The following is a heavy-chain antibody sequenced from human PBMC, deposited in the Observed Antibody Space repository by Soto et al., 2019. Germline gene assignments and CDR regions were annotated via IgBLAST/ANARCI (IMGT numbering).Heavy chain of an antibody. CDR2: IYSGGTI. CDR1: GFTVTINY. CDR3: HGYGY. J-gene: IGHJ4*02. V-gene: IGHV3-53*01. D-gene: IGHD5-12*01. Sequence: EVQVVESGGGLVQPGGSLRLSCAVSGFTVTINYMSWVRQAPGKGLEWVSVIYSGGTIYYADSVKGRFTISRDTSKNTLYLQMNSLRSDDTAVYYCHGYGYWGQGTLVTVSS.